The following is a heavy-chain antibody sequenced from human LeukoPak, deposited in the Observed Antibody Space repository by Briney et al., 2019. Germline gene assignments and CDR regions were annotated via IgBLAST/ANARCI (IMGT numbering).Heavy chain of an antibody. D-gene: IGHD5-18*01. Sequence: SETLSLTCTVSGGSISSYYWSWIRQPPGKGLEWIGYIYYSGSTNYNPSLKSRATISVDTSKNQFSLKLSSVTAADTAVYYCARQGIQLWLPLPDYWGQGTLVTVSS. J-gene: IGHJ4*02. V-gene: IGHV4-59*08. CDR1: GGSISSYY. CDR3: ARQGIQLWLPLPDY. CDR2: IYYSGST.